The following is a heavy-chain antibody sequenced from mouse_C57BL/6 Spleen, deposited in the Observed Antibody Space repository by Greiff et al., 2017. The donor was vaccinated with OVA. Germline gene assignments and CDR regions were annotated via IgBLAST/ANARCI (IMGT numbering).Heavy chain of an antibody. CDR1: GYAFSSSW. V-gene: IGHV1-82*01. D-gene: IGHD2-4*01. CDR2: IYPGDGDT. J-gene: IGHJ3*01. Sequence: VKLQESGPELVKPGASVKISCKASGYAFSSSWMNWVKQRPGKGLEWIGRIYPGDGDTNYNGKFKGKATLTADKSSSTAYMQLSSLTSEDSAVYFCARGGYYDYDWFAYWGQGTLVTVSA. CDR3: ARGGYYDYDWFAY.